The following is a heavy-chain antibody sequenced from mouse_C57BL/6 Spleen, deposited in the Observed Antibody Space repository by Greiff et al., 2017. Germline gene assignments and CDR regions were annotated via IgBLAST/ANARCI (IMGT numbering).Heavy chain of an antibody. CDR3: ARELRLRQGAMDY. Sequence: VQLQQSGPELVKPGASVKISCKASGYAFSSSWMNWVKQRPGKGLEWIGRIYPGDGDTNYNGKFKGKATLTADKSSSTAYMQLSSLTSEDSAVYFCARELRLRQGAMDYWGQGTSVTVSS. J-gene: IGHJ4*01. V-gene: IGHV1-82*01. CDR2: IYPGDGDT. D-gene: IGHD3-2*02. CDR1: GYAFSSSW.